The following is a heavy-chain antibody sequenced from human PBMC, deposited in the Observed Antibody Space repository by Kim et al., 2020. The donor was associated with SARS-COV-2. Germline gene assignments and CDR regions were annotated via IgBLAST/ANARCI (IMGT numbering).Heavy chain of an antibody. V-gene: IGHV1-69*01. D-gene: IGHD5-18*01. Sequence: AQKFQGRVTITADESTSTAYMELSSLRSEDTAVYYCARNGYSYGYGWFDPWGQGTLVTVSS. CDR3: ARNGYSYGYGWFDP. J-gene: IGHJ5*02.